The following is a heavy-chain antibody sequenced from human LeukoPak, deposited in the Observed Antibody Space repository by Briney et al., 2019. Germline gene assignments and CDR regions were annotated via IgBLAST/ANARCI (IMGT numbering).Heavy chain of an antibody. CDR3: GMAMDV. D-gene: IGHD5-24*01. J-gene: IGHJ6*02. V-gene: IGHV3-64*04. CDR1: GFTFSTLP. CDR2: SSSNGGST. Sequence: PGGSLRLSCSASGFTFSTLPMHWVRQAPGKGLEYVSGSSSNGGSTYYADSVKGRFTISRDNAKNSLYLQMSSLRAEDTAVYYCGMAMDVWGRGTTVTVSS.